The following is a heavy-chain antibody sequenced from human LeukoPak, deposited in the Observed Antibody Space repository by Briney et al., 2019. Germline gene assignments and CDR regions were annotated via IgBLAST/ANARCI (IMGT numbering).Heavy chain of an antibody. V-gene: IGHV3-48*04. CDR2: ISTSGDII. J-gene: IGHJ6*03. Sequence: GGSLRLSCAASGFTFSSYWMSWVRQAPGKGLEWVSYISTSGDIIYYADSVKGRFTISRDNAKNSLYLQMNSLRAEDTAVYYCARAGSGGYGIYYYYYMDVRGKGTTVTISS. CDR3: ARAGSGGYGIYYYYYMDV. CDR1: GFTFSSYW. D-gene: IGHD3-10*01.